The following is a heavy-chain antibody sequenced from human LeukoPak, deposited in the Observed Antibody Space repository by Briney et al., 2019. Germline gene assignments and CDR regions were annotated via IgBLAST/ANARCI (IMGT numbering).Heavy chain of an antibody. D-gene: IGHD6-13*01. V-gene: IGHV3-23*01. CDR2: FSGRGATA. CDR1: GFTLSAYA. J-gene: IGHJ6*02. Sequence: PGGSLRLSYAAYGFTLSAYAMRWVRQAPGKGLEWVSAFSGRGATAYYADSVRGRFTISRDNSKNTLSLQMDSLGADDTAVYYCAKSSPYGTTWYGAIDVWGHGTTVTVSS. CDR3: AKSSPYGTTWYGAIDV.